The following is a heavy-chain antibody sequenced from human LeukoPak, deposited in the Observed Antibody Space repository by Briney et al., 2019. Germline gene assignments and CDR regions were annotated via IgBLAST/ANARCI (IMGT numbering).Heavy chain of an antibody. V-gene: IGHV4-4*07. J-gene: IGHJ4*02. D-gene: IGHD3-10*01. CDR1: GGSTSSYY. CDR2: IYTSGST. Sequence: SGTLSLTCTVSGGSTSSYYWSWIRQSAGKGLEWIGRIYTSGSTNYNPSLKSRVTMSVDTSKNQFSLKLSSVTAADTAVYYCARGGFRNYFDYWGQGTPVTVSS. CDR3: ARGGFRNYFDY.